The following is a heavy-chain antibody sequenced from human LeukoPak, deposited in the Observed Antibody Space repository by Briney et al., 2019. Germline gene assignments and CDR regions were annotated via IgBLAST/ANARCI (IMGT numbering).Heavy chain of an antibody. CDR1: GFTFRSFA. CDR3: ARDGSWGDYQFYFYMDV. V-gene: IGHV3-23*01. D-gene: IGHD2-2*01. Sequence: PGGSLRLSCEAPGFTFRSFAMSWVRQAPGKGLEWLSGISASGHYIYYADSVKGRFTISRDNSKNTLYIEINSLRAEDTAVYYCARDGSWGDYQFYFYMDVWGKGTTVTVSS. J-gene: IGHJ6*03. CDR2: ISASGHYI.